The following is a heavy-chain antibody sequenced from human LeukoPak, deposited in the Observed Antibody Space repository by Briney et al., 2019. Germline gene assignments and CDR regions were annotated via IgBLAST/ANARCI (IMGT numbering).Heavy chain of an antibody. V-gene: IGHV4-34*01. CDR2: INHSGST. CDR3: ARGSGLLLWSGELIRSSSWGNNWFDP. CDR1: GGSFSGYY. D-gene: IGHD3-10*01. J-gene: IGHJ5*02. Sequence: SETLSLTCAVYGGSFSGYYWSWIRQPPGKGLEWIGEINHSGSTNYNPSLKSRVTISVDTSKNQFSLKLSSVTAADTAVYYCARGSGLLLWSGELIRSSSWGNNWFDPWGQGTLVTVSS.